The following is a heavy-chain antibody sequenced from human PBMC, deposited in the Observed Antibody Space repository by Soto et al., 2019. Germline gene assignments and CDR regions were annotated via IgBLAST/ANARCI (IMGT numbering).Heavy chain of an antibody. J-gene: IGHJ4*02. Sequence: EVQLLESGGGLVQPGGSLRLSCAASGFTFSSYAMSWVRQAPGKGLEWVSAISGSGGSTYYADSVKGRFTISRDNSKNTLYLQMNSLRAEDTAVYYCAKNPYNYDSSGYYGGFEYWGQGTLVTVSS. D-gene: IGHD3-22*01. V-gene: IGHV3-23*01. CDR1: GFTFSSYA. CDR2: ISGSGGST. CDR3: AKNPYNYDSSGYYGGFEY.